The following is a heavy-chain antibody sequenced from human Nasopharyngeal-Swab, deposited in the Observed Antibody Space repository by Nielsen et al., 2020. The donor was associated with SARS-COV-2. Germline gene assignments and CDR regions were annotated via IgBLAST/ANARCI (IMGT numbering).Heavy chain of an antibody. CDR3: ARDLVYSYYYYGMDV. CDR1: GYTFTGYY. J-gene: IGHJ6*02. Sequence: ASVKVSCKASGYTFTGYYMHWVRQAPGQGPEWMGWINPNSGGTNYAQKFQGWVTMTRDTSISTAYMELSRLRSDDTAVYYCARDLVYSYYYYGMDVWGQGTTVTVSS. CDR2: INPNSGGT. V-gene: IGHV1-2*04. D-gene: IGHD2-15*01.